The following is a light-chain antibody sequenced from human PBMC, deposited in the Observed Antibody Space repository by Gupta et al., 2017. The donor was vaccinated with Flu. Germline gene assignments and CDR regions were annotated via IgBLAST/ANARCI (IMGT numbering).Light chain of an antibody. CDR3: CSYAGSFSVI. CDR2: DVS. CDR1: SSDVGAYNV. J-gene: IGLJ2*01. Sequence: SVTISCTGTSSDVGAYNVVSWYQQHPGKAPKLLIYDVSEWPSGVPDRFSGSKSGNTASLTISGLQAEDEADYFCCSYAGSFSVIFGGGTKLTVL. V-gene: IGLV2-11*01.